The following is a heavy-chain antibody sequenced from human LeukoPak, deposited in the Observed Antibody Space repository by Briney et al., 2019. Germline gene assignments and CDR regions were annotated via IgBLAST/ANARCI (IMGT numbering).Heavy chain of an antibody. J-gene: IGHJ4*01. Sequence: GGSLRLSCAASGFTFSTYTMNWVRQAPGKGLEWVSSISSYGYYIYYADSVKGRFTISRDNAKNSLYLQMNTLRAEDTAVYYCARGYCTNANCYVHKNDYWGHGTLVTVSS. D-gene: IGHD2-2*01. CDR1: GFTFSTYT. V-gene: IGHV3-21*01. CDR3: ARGYCTNANCYVHKNDY. CDR2: ISSYGYYI.